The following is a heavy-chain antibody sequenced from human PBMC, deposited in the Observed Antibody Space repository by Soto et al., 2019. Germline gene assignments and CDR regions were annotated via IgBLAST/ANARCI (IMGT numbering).Heavy chain of an antibody. CDR2: ISYDGSTI. CDR3: VKVGGSSSWYRFYFDY. Sequence: QVQLVESGGGVVQPGRSLRLSCAASGFTFSSYAMHWVRQAPGKGLEWVAVISYDGSTIYYADSVKGRFSISRDNSKNTLHLEMHNLRPEDTAVYYRVKVGGSSSWYRFYFDYWGQGTLVTVSS. J-gene: IGHJ4*02. V-gene: IGHV3-30*18. D-gene: IGHD6-13*01. CDR1: GFTFSSYA.